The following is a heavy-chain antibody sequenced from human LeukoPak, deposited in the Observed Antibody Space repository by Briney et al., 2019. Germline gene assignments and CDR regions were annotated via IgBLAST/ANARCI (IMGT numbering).Heavy chain of an antibody. Sequence: GGTLRLSCAASGFTFSSYGMHWVRQAPGKGLEWVAVISYDGSNKYYADSVKRRFTISRDNSKNTLYLQMNSLRAEDTCVYYCAKERWKIVVVVDWGQGTLVTDCS. CDR3: AKERWKIVVVVD. J-gene: IGHJ4*02. D-gene: IGHD2-2*01. CDR2: ISYDGSNK. V-gene: IGHV3-30*18. CDR1: GFTFSSYG.